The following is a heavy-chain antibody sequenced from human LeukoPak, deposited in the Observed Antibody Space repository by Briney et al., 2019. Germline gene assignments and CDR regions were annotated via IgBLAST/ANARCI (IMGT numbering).Heavy chain of an antibody. J-gene: IGHJ4*02. CDR1: GYTFTSYA. CDR2: INAGNGNT. Sequence: ASVKVSYKASGYTFTSYAMHWVRQAPGQRLEWMGWINAGNGNTKYSQKFQGRVTITRDTSASTAYMELSSLRSEDTAVYYCASVQLEDYYDSSGYYHYWGQGTLVTVSS. V-gene: IGHV1-3*01. D-gene: IGHD3-22*01. CDR3: ASVQLEDYYDSSGYYHY.